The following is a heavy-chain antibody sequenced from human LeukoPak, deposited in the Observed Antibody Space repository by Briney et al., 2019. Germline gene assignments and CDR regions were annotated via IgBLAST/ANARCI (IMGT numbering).Heavy chain of an antibody. Sequence: SETLSLTCEVYGVSLSDYYWSWIRQSPGKGLEWIGDITHSGSTKYNPSIKSRVAISIDKSKNRFFLRLSPVTVADTAVYYCARERASSNYNNYFDPWGQGTPVTVSS. CDR1: GVSLSDYY. CDR3: ARERASSNYNNYFDP. CDR2: ITHSGST. D-gene: IGHD5-24*01. J-gene: IGHJ5*02. V-gene: IGHV4-34*01.